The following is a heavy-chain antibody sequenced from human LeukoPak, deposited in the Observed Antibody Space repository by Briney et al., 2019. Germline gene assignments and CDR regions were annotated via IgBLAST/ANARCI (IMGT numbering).Heavy chain of an antibody. V-gene: IGHV1-24*01. D-gene: IGHD1-26*01. Sequence: ASVKVSCKVSGYTLTELSMHWVRQAPGKGLEWMGDFDPEDGETIYAQKFQGRVTMTEDTSTDTAYMELSSLRSEDTAVYYCATQVYDVSGSYQSDYWGQGTLVTVSS. J-gene: IGHJ4*02. CDR1: GYTLTELS. CDR3: ATQVYDVSGSYQSDY. CDR2: FDPEDGET.